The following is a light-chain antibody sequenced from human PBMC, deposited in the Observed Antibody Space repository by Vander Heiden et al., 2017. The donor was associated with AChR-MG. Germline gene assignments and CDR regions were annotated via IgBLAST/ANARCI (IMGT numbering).Light chain of an antibody. V-gene: IGKV3-11*01. Sequence: EIVLTQSPATLSLSPGERATLSCRASQSVSSYLAWYQQKPGQAPRLLIYDASNRATGIPARFSGSGSGTDFTLTISSLGPEDFAVYYCQQLNNWPLMYTFGPGTKLEIK. CDR2: DAS. J-gene: IGKJ2*01. CDR1: QSVSSY. CDR3: QQLNNWPLMYT.